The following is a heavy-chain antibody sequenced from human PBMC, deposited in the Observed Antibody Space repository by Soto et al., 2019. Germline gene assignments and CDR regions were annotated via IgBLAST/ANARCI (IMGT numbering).Heavy chain of an antibody. CDR2: ISGSGGST. CDR3: AKMPRQIPGPPKDDILTGYPYYYGMDV. D-gene: IGHD3-9*01. CDR1: GFTFSSYA. V-gene: IGHV3-23*01. Sequence: EVQLLESGGGLVQPGGSLRLSCAASGFTFSSYAMSWVRQAPGKGLEWVSAISGSGGSTYYADSVKGRFTISRDNTKNTLYLQMNSLRAEDTAVYYCAKMPRQIPGPPKDDILTGYPYYYGMDVWGQGTTVTVSS. J-gene: IGHJ6*02.